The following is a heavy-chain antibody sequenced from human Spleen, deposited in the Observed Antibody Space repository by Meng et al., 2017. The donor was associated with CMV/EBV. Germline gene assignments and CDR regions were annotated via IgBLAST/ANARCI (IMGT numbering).Heavy chain of an antibody. CDR1: GFTFSDYY. J-gene: IGHJ3*01. V-gene: IGHV3-11*04. Sequence: GGSLRLSCAASGFTFSDYYISWIRQAPGKGLEWVSYISGGGGTIFSSDSVKGRFTISRDNAKNSVSLQMNSLRVEDTAVYYCARRTALLYGALDLWGQGTKVTVS. CDR3: ARRTALLYGALDL. CDR2: ISGGGGTI. D-gene: IGHD2-8*01.